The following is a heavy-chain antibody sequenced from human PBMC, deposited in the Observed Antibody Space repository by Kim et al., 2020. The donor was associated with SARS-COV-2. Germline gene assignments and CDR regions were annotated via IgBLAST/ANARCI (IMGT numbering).Heavy chain of an antibody. D-gene: IGHD3-22*01. CDR2: INPNSGVT. Sequence: ASVKVSCKASGYTFSGYYMHWVRQAPGQGLEWMGCINPNSGVTTSAQKFQDRVTMTRDTSISTAYMELSRLRSDDTAAYYCTTVGRTFYFDNIGGPFDYWGQGTLVTVSS. J-gene: IGHJ4*02. CDR3: TTVGRTFYFDNIGGPFDY. V-gene: IGHV1-2*02. CDR1: GYTFSGYY.